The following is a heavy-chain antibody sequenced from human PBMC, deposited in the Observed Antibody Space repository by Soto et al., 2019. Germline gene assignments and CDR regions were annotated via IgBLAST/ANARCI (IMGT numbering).Heavy chain of an antibody. V-gene: IGHV4-4*02. CDR1: GVSISSHDW. Sequence: QVQLQESGPGLVKPSGTLSLTCAVSGVSISSHDWWTWVRQPPGKGLEWIGESHQSGNTNYNSSLESRVTISVDKSKNQFSLKLTSVTVADTAVYYWATRDSSRVYWGQGTLVTVSS. D-gene: IGHD6-13*01. CDR3: ATRDSSRVY. J-gene: IGHJ4*02. CDR2: SHQSGNT.